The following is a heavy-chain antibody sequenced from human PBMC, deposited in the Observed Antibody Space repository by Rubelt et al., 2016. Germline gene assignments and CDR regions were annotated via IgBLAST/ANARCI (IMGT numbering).Heavy chain of an antibody. CDR2: IHYSGST. J-gene: IGHJ3*02. CDR3: ARKMVDATRDVFDI. D-gene: IGHD2-15*01. V-gene: IGHV4-38-2*02. Sequence: QVQLQESGPGLVKPSETLSLICTVSTYSISSGYYWGWIRQPPGKGLEWIGDIHYSGSTHYSPSLKSRVTISVDRSKNQFSLNLRSGIAADTAVYYCARKMVDATRDVFDIWGQGTMVIVSS. CDR1: TYSISSGYY.